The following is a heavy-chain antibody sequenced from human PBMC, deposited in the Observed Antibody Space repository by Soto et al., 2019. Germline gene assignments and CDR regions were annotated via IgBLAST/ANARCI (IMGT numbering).Heavy chain of an antibody. Sequence: QVQLVQSGAEVKKPGASVKVSCKASGYTFTSYAMHWVRQAPGQRLEWMGWINAGNGNTKYSQKFQGRVTITRDTSASTADMELSSLRSEDTAVYYCARSVVVPAAPDYWGQGTLVTVSS. J-gene: IGHJ4*02. CDR1: GYTFTSYA. V-gene: IGHV1-3*01. D-gene: IGHD2-2*01. CDR3: ARSVVVPAAPDY. CDR2: INAGNGNT.